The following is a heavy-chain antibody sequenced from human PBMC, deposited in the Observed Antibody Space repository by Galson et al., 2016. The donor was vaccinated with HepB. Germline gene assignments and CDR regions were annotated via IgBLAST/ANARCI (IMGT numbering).Heavy chain of an antibody. V-gene: IGHV1-69*13. J-gene: IGHJ6*02. CDR1: GGTSSSYA. D-gene: IGHD3-10*01. CDR3: ARGMGSSVWYYGMDV. Sequence: SVKVSCKASGGTSSSYAISWLRQAPGQGLEWMGGIVPIFGSAHYAQKFQGRVRITADESTSTAYMELSSLRSEDTAVYYCARGMGSSVWYYGMDVWGQGTTVTVSS. CDR2: IVPIFGSA.